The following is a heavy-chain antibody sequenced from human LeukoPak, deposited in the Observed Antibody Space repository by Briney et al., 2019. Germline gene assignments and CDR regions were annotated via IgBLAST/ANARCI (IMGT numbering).Heavy chain of an antibody. CDR2: INRRGHT. Sequence: GGSLRLSCAASGFTFDRFTIHWVRQTPGKGLEWVSLINRRGHTFYADSVKGRFTISRDNSRNSVFLQMNSLRAEDTAVYYCARTSSGGSCYLDYWGQGTLVTVSS. J-gene: IGHJ4*02. CDR1: GFTFDRFT. V-gene: IGHV3-43*01. D-gene: IGHD2-15*01. CDR3: ARTSSGGSCYLDY.